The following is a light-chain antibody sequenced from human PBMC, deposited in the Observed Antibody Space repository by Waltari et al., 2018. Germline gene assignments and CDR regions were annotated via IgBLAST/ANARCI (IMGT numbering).Light chain of an antibody. J-gene: IGKJ1*01. CDR2: DAS. Sequence: EIVLTQSPGTLSLSPGERATLSCRASQSVSRTLAWYQQKPGQAPRLLIYDASIRATGIPDRFSGSGSGTDFSLTISRLEPEDFAVDYCQKYGTRPATFGQGTKVEIK. V-gene: IGKV3-20*01. CDR3: QKYGTRPAT. CDR1: QSVSRT.